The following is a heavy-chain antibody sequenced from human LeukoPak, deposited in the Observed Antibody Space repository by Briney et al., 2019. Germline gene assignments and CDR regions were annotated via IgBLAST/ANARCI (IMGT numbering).Heavy chain of an antibody. D-gene: IGHD3-9*01. CDR2: IIPILGIA. J-gene: IGHJ4*02. V-gene: IGHV1-69*04. CDR3: ARHGYDTGNYQAHFDY. Sequence: ASVKVSCKASGGTFSSYAISWVRQAPGQGLEWMGRIIPILGIANYAQKFQGRVTITADKSTSTAYMELSSLRSEDTAVYYCARHGYDTGNYQAHFDYWGQGTLVTVSS. CDR1: GGTFSSYA.